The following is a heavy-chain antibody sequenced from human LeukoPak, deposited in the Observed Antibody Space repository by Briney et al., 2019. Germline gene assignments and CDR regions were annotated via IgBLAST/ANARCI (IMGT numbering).Heavy chain of an antibody. CDR3: ARDKGAVVTIFGAPNYFDY. CDR2: INPSGGST. D-gene: IGHD3-3*01. J-gene: IGHJ4*02. CDR1: GYTFTSYY. V-gene: IGHV1-46*01. Sequence: ASVKVSCKASGYTFTSYYMHWVRQAPGQGLEWMGIINPSGGSTSYAQKFQGRVTMTRDTPTSTVYMELSSLRSEDTAVYYCARDKGAVVTIFGAPNYFDYWGQGTLVTVSS.